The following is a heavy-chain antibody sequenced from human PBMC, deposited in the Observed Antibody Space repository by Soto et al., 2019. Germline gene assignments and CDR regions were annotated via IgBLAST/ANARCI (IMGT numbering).Heavy chain of an antibody. V-gene: IGHV3-9*01. CDR3: AKTYSSGWYLGNDAFDI. Sequence: EVQLVESGGGLVQPGRSLRLSCAASGFTFDDYAMHWVRQAPGKGLEWVSGISWNSGSIGYADSVKGRFTISRNNAKNSLYLQLNSLRADDTALYYCAKTYSSGWYLGNDAFDIWGQGTIVTVSS. CDR2: ISWNSGSI. J-gene: IGHJ3*02. CDR1: GFTFDDYA. D-gene: IGHD6-19*01.